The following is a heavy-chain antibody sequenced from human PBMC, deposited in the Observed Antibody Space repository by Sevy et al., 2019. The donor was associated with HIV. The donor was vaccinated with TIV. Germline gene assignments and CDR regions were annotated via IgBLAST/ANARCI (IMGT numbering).Heavy chain of an antibody. Sequence: GGSLRLSCAASGFTINTNYMTWVRQSPGKGLEWVSLTFIAGRTYYEDSVKGRFAISSDNSRNTVFLQMNSLRLEDTGVYYCARETKAVAFSWYYYYMDVWGKGTTVTVSS. CDR3: ARETKAVAFSWYYYYMDV. V-gene: IGHV3-66*02. CDR1: GFTINTNY. CDR2: TFIAGRT. D-gene: IGHD6-19*01. J-gene: IGHJ6*03.